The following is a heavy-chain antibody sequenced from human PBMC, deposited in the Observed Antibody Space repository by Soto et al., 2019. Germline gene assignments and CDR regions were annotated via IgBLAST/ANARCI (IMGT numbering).Heavy chain of an antibody. J-gene: IGHJ5*02. Sequence: ASVKVSCKASGYTFSSYAISWVRQAPGQGLEWMGGIIPIFGTANYAQKFQGRVTITADKSTSTAYMELSSLRSEDTAVYYCACYYDFWSGYYDWFDPWGQGTLVTVSS. CDR3: ACYYDFWSGYYDWFDP. CDR2: IIPIFGTA. D-gene: IGHD3-3*01. CDR1: GYTFSSYA. V-gene: IGHV1-69*06.